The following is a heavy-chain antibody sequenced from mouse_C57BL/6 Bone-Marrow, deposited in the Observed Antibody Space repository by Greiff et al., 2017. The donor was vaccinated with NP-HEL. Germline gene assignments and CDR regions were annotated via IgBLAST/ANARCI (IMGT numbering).Heavy chain of an antibody. CDR3: ASLYVWFAY. D-gene: IGHD2-12*01. V-gene: IGHV14-2*01. Sequence: EVQLQQSGAELVKPGASVKLSCTASGFNIKDYYMHWVKQRTEQGLEWIGRIDPEDGETKYAPQFQGKATITAYTSSNTAYLQLSSLTSEDTAVYYCASLYVWFAYWGQGTLVTVSA. CDR2: IDPEDGET. J-gene: IGHJ3*01. CDR1: GFNIKDYY.